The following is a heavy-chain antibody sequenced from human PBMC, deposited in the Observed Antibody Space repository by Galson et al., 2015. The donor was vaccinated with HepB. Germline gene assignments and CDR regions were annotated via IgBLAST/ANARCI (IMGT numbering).Heavy chain of an antibody. CDR3: ATNAMAVAGTFHPNYHYGMNV. J-gene: IGHJ6*02. Sequence: SVKVSCKASGGSFSFYTIHWVRQAPGQGLEWMGGIIPFSGTPKYAHKFQVRVTITADDSTSAAYMELSSLTSEDTAVYYCATNAMAVAGTFHPNYHYGMNVWGQGTTVTVSS. CDR2: IIPFSGTP. V-gene: IGHV1-69*13. CDR1: GGSFSFYT. D-gene: IGHD6-19*01.